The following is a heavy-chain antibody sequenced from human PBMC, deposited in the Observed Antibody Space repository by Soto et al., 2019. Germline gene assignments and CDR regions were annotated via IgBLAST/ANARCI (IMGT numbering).Heavy chain of an antibody. Sequence: PGESLKISCKGSGYSFTSYWIGWVRQMPGKGLEWMGIIYPGDSDTRYSPYFQGQVTISADKSISTAYLQWSSLKASDTAMYYCARTTTVTTYYYYGMDVWGQGTTVTVSS. J-gene: IGHJ6*02. D-gene: IGHD4-17*01. CDR3: ARTTTVTTYYYYGMDV. CDR1: GYSFTSYW. CDR2: IYPGDSDT. V-gene: IGHV5-51*01.